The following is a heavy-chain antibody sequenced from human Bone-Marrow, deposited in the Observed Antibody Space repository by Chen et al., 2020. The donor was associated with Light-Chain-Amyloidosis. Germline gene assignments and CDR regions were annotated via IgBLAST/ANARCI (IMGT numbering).Heavy chain of an antibody. CDR3: AREGGGVEGRPFDY. CDR2: IADDGTKK. V-gene: IGHV3-30-3*01. Sequence: QVQLVASGGGAVQPGRCLRLSCAASGFRFRNYAMHWVRQTPDKGLEWLAVIADDGTKKVSRGSVQGRFTTSRDNSKTTLYMAMDNLTVEDTAIYSCAREGGGVEGRPFDYWGQGALVTVSS. CDR1: GFRFRNYA. D-gene: IGHD3-16*01. J-gene: IGHJ4*02.